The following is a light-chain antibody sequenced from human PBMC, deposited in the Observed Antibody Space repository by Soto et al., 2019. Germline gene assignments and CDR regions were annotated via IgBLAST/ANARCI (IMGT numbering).Light chain of an antibody. V-gene: IGLV9-49*01. J-gene: IGLJ2*01. CDR3: GADHGNKNNFLVI. Sequence: QSVLTQPPSASASLGASVTLTCTLSSGYSNYKVDWYQQRPGKGPRFVMRVGPGGIVGSKGDGIPDRFSVLGSDLNRYLTIKDIQEEDESDYYCGADHGNKNNFLVIFGGGTKLTVL. CDR1: SGYSNYK. CDR2: VGPGGIVG.